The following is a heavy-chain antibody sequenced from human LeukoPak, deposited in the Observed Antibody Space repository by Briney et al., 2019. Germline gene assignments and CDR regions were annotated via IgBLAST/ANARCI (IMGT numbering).Heavy chain of an antibody. CDR3: TTDSGGMVRYYY. J-gene: IGHJ4*02. Sequence: GGYLRLSCAASGFTFSNAWMSWVRQAPGKGLEWVGRIKSKTDGGTTDYAAPVKGRFTISRDDSKNTLYLQMNSLKTEDTAVYYCTTDSGGMVRYYYWGQGTLVTVSS. CDR1: GFTFSNAW. D-gene: IGHD3-10*01. V-gene: IGHV3-15*01. CDR2: IKSKTDGGTT.